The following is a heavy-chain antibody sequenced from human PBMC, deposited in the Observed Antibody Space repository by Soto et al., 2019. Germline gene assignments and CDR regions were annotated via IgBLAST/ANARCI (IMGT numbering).Heavy chain of an antibody. CDR1: GYTFSNYG. V-gene: IGHV1-18*01. Sequence: SVKVSCKASGYTFSNYGISWVRQAPGQGLEWMGWINVYNGNTKYAQKVQGRVTMTTDTSTSTAYMELRSLRSDDTAVYYCARGVGSGSYYNQYNWFDPWGQGTLVTVSS. D-gene: IGHD3-10*01. CDR3: ARGVGSGSYYNQYNWFDP. J-gene: IGHJ5*02. CDR2: INVYNGNT.